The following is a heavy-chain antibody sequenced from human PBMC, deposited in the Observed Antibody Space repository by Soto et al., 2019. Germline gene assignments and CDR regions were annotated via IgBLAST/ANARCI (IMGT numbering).Heavy chain of an antibody. V-gene: IGHV3-73*01. Sequence: PGGSLRLSCAASGFTFSGSAMHWVRQASGKGLEWVGRIRSKANSYATAYAASVKGRFTISRDDSKNTAYLQMNSLKTEDTAVYYCTRLYGDYDNYYYYYYMDVWGKGTTVTVSS. CDR2: IRSKANSYAT. CDR1: GFTFSGSA. J-gene: IGHJ6*03. D-gene: IGHD4-17*01. CDR3: TRLYGDYDNYYYYYYMDV.